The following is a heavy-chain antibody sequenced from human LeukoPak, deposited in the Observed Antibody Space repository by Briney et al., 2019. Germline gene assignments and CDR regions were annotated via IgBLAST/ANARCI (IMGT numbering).Heavy chain of an antibody. V-gene: IGHV1-24*01. D-gene: IGHD3-3*01. CDR3: VTLIFGVSAFDI. CDR1: GYTLTELS. J-gene: IGHJ3*02. Sequence: ASVKVSCKVSGYTLTELSMHWVRQAPGKGLEWMGGFDPEDGETIYAQKFQGRVTLTEDTSTDTAYMELSSLRSEDTAAYYCVTLIFGVSAFDIWGQGTMVTVSS. CDR2: FDPEDGET.